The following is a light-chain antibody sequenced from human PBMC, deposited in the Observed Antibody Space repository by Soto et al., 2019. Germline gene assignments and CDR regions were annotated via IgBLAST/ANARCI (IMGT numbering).Light chain of an antibody. V-gene: IGKV1-39*01. Sequence: DIQMTQSPSSLSASVGDRVTITCRASQTISSFLNWYQQKPGKAPKLLIFAASSLQSGVASRFSGSGSGTDFTLTITSLLPEDLATYDGQQSYSSPDTFGQGTKREIK. CDR2: AAS. J-gene: IGKJ2*01. CDR3: QQSYSSPDT. CDR1: QTISSF.